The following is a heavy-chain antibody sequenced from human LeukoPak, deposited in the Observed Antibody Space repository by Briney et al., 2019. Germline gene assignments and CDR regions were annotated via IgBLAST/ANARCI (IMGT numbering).Heavy chain of an antibody. J-gene: IGHJ6*03. CDR2: ITSNGAYT. CDR3: ARVKMGATVSDYYYYYMDV. D-gene: IGHD1-26*01. Sequence: PGGSLRLSCAASGFTFSDYTFHWVRQAPGKRLQSVSAITSNGAYTHYADSVKGRFTISRDNSRNAVFLQMGGLRIEDMAVYYCARVKMGATVSDYYYYYMDVWGKGTTVTVSS. V-gene: IGHV3-64*02. CDR1: GFTFSDYT.